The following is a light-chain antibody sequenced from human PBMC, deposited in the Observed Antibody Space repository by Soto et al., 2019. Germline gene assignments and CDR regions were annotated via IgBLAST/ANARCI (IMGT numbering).Light chain of an antibody. V-gene: IGLV2-14*01. Sequence: QSALTQPASVSGSPGQSITISCTGTSSDVGGYNYVSWYQQHPGKAPKIMIYEVSNRPSGVSNRFSGSKSGNTASLTISGLQAEDEADYYCSSFTSSSTLGYVFGTGTKVTV. CDR2: EVS. CDR1: SSDVGGYNY. J-gene: IGLJ1*01. CDR3: SSFTSSSTLGYV.